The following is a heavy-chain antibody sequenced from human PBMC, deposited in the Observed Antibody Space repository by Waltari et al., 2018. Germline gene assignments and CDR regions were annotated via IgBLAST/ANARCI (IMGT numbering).Heavy chain of an antibody. D-gene: IGHD3-16*02. CDR3: ARDSIMITFGGVIADAFDI. CDR2: IYHSGST. CDR1: GYSISSGYY. V-gene: IGHV4-38-2*02. Sequence: QVQLQESGPGLVKPSETLSLTCAVSGYSISSGYYWGWIRQPPGKGLEWIGSIYHSGSTYYNPSLKSRVTISVDTSKNQFSLKLSSVTAADTAVYYCARDSIMITFGGVIADAFDIWGQGTMVTVSS. J-gene: IGHJ3*02.